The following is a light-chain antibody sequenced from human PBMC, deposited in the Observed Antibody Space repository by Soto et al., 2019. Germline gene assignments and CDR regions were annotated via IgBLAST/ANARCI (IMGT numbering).Light chain of an antibody. J-gene: IGKJ2*01. Sequence: EIVLTQSPATLSLSPGERATLSCRASQSVSSYLAWYQQKPGQAPRLRIYDASNRATGIPARFSGSGSGTDFTLTISSLEPEDFAVYYCQQRSNWPPLYTFGQGTKLEIK. CDR2: DAS. CDR1: QSVSSY. CDR3: QQRSNWPPLYT. V-gene: IGKV3-11*01.